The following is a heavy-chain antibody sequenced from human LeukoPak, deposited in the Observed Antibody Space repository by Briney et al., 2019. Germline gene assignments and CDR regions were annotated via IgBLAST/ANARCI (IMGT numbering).Heavy chain of an antibody. V-gene: IGHV3-20*01. J-gene: IGHJ6*03. CDR2: INWNGGST. CDR1: GFTFDDYG. Sequence: GGSLRLSCAASGFTFDDYGMSWVRHAPGKGLEWVSGINWNGGSTGYADSVKGRFTISRDNAKNSLYLQMNSLRAEDTALYHCARGGSSRYYYYMDVWGKGTTVTVSS. D-gene: IGHD6-13*01. CDR3: ARGGSSRYYYYMDV.